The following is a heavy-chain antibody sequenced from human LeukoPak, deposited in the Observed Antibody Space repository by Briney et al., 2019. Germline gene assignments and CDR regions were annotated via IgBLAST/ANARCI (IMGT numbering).Heavy chain of an antibody. CDR1: GFTVSSNY. CDR3: AKDPRGYSRGWPFDY. CDR2: ISWNSGSI. Sequence: GGSLRLSCAASGFTVSSNYISWVRQAPGKGLEWVSGISWNSGSIGYADSVKGRFTISRDNAKNSLYLQMNSLRAEDTALYYCAKDPRGYSRGWPFDYWGQGTLVTVSS. V-gene: IGHV3-9*01. D-gene: IGHD6-19*01. J-gene: IGHJ4*02.